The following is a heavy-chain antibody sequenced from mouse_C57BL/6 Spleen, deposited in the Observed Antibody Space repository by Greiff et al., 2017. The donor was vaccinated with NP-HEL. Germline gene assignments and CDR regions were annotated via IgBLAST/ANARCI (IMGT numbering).Heavy chain of an antibody. J-gene: IGHJ4*01. D-gene: IGHD2-10*02. V-gene: IGHV1-52*01. Sequence: QVQLQQPGAELVRPGSSVKLSCKASGYTFTSYWMHWVKQRPIQGLEWIGNIDPSDSETHYNQKFKDKATLTVDKSSSTAYMHISSLTAEDSAVYYCARSGYGNYYAMDYWGQGTSVTVSS. CDR3: ARSGYGNYYAMDY. CDR2: IDPSDSET. CDR1: GYTFTSYW.